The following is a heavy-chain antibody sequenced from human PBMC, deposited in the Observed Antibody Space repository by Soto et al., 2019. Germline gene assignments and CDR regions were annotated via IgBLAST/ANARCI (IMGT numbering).Heavy chain of an antibody. CDR1: GGSISSGDYY. Sequence: PSETLSLTCTVSGGSISSGDYYWSWIRQPPGKGLEWIGYIYYSGSTYYNPSLKSRVTISVDTSKNQFSLKLSSVTAADTAVYYCARENSPGIAAAGTVYCGRGTLVTVSS. CDR2: IYYSGST. V-gene: IGHV4-30-4*01. D-gene: IGHD6-13*01. J-gene: IGHJ4*02. CDR3: ARENSPGIAAAGTVY.